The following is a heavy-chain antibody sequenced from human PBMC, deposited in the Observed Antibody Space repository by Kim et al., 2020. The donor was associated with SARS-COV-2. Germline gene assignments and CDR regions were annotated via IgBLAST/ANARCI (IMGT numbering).Heavy chain of an antibody. CDR3: VRPNLCSGSKYNVPHRCWCDP. J-gene: IGHJ5*02. CDR2: ISSDGGNT. D-gene: IGHD3-10*02. CDR1: GFTFSSYA. Sequence: GGSLRLSCSASGFTFSSYAMHWVRQAPGKGLEYVSAISSDGGNTYYADSVKGRFTISRDNSKNTLYLQMSSLRAEDTAVYYCVRPNLCSGSKYNVPHRCWCDPGGQGTRVTVSS. V-gene: IGHV3-64D*06.